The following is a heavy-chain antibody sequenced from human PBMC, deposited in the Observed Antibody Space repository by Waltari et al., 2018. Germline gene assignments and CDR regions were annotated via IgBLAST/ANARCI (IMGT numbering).Heavy chain of an antibody. D-gene: IGHD1-26*01. V-gene: IGHV3-30-3*01. Sequence: QVQLVESGGGVVQPGRSLRLSCAASGFTFSSYAMHWVRQAPGKGLEWVAVISYDGSNKYYADSVKGRFTISRDNSKNTLYLQMNSLRAEDTAVYYCARSYAKLYYFDYWGQGTLVTVSS. CDR3: ARSYAKLYYFDY. CDR1: GFTFSSYA. CDR2: ISYDGSNK. J-gene: IGHJ4*02.